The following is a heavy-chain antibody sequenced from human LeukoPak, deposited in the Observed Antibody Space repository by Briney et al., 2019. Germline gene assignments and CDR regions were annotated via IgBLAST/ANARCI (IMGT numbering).Heavy chain of an antibody. V-gene: IGHV4-39*01. Sequence: SETLSLXCTVSGGSISSSSYYWGWIRQPPGKGLEWIGSIYYSGSTYYNPSLKSRVTISVDTSKNQFSLKLSSVTAADTAVYYCARVREWELHAFDTWGQGTMVTVSS. D-gene: IGHD1-26*01. J-gene: IGHJ3*02. CDR1: GGSISSSSYY. CDR2: IYYSGST. CDR3: ARVREWELHAFDT.